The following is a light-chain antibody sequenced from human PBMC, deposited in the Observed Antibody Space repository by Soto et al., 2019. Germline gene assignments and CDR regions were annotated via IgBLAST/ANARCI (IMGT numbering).Light chain of an antibody. V-gene: IGLV2-14*01. CDR2: DVS. Sequence: QSTLTQPASVSGSPGQSITISCTGTSIDVGDYNYVSWYQQHPGKAPKLMIYDVSNRPSGVSNRFSGSKSGNTASLTVSGLQAEDEADYYCSSYTSSSTLVFGGGTKLTVL. CDR1: SIDVGDYNY. J-gene: IGLJ2*01. CDR3: SSYTSSSTLV.